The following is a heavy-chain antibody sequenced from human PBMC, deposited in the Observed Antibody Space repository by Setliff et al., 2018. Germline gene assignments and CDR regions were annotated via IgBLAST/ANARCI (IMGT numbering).Heavy chain of an antibody. D-gene: IGHD3-16*01. Sequence: GGSLRLSCAASGFTFSTYRMHWVRQAPGKGLEWVAVIWDDGGNKDHADSVKGRFTISRDNSKNTLYLQMNGLRAEDTAIYYCAGDPPGPHLVYTYWGQGALVTVSS. CDR2: IWDDGGNK. J-gene: IGHJ4*02. CDR1: GFTFSTYR. V-gene: IGHV3-33*08. CDR3: AGDPPGPHLVYTY.